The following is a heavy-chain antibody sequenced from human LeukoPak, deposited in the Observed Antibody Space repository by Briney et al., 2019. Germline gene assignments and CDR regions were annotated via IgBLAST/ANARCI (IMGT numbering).Heavy chain of an antibody. CDR2: IWYDGSNK. CDR3: AKERYGDPIGSLFDY. J-gene: IGHJ4*02. CDR1: GFTFSTYA. D-gene: IGHD4-17*01. Sequence: GGSLRLSCAASGFTFSTYAMNWFRQAPGKGLEWVAVIWYDGSNKYYADSVKGRFTISRDNSKNTLYLQMNSLRAEDMAVYYCAKERYGDPIGSLFDYWGQGTLVTVSS. V-gene: IGHV3-33*06.